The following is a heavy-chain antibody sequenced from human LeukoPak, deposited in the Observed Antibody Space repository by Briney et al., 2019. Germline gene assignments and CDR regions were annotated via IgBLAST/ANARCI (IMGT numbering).Heavy chain of an antibody. V-gene: IGHV4-34*01. CDR2: INHSGST. CDR3: ARFRGYCSSISCSTRFNWFDP. J-gene: IGHJ5*02. D-gene: IGHD2-2*01. Sequence: PSETLSLTCAVYGGSFSGYYWSWIRQPPGKGLEWIGEINHSGSTNYNPSLKSRVTISVDTSKNQFSLKLSSVTAADTAVYYCARFRGYCSSISCSTRFNWFDPWGQGTLVTVSS. CDR1: GGSFSGYY.